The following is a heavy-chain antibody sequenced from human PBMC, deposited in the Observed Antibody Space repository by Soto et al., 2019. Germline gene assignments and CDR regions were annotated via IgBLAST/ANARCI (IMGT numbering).Heavy chain of an antibody. Sequence: SETLSLTCTVSGGSISSSSYYWGWIRQPPGKGLEWIGSIYYSGSTYYNPSLKSRVTISVDTSKNQFSLKLSSVTAADTAVYYCARRGFDSSGYYYSFGYWVQGTLVTVSS. D-gene: IGHD3-22*01. CDR2: IYYSGST. CDR1: GGSISSSSYY. J-gene: IGHJ4*02. CDR3: ARRGFDSSGYYYSFGY. V-gene: IGHV4-39*01.